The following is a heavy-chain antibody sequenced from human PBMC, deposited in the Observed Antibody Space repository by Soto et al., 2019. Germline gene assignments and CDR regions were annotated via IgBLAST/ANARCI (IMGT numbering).Heavy chain of an antibody. D-gene: IGHD2-8*02. Sequence: QAQLVESGGGVVQPGRSLRLSCAASGFAFSSYGMHWVRQAPGTGLEWVAVISYDGSLQHYADSVKGRFTISRDNSKNMMLLQMSSLRAEDTAVYYYVSDRGYCHAAAPYSWGQGTLVSVSS. V-gene: IGHV3-30*03. J-gene: IGHJ4*02. CDR3: VSDRGYCHAAAPYS. CDR2: ISYDGSLQ. CDR1: GFAFSSYG.